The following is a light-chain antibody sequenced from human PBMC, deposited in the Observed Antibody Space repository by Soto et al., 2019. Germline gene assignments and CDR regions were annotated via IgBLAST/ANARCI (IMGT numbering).Light chain of an antibody. V-gene: IGKV2-28*01. CDR2: MGF. CDR3: MQALQTPRT. J-gene: IGKJ1*01. Sequence: DIVMTQSPLSLPVTPGEAVSISCRSSQSLLHKNGNNYFNWYLQKPGQSPQLLIYMGFKRASGVHDRFSGSGSGTYFTLRISRVEAEDAGVYYCMQALQTPRTFGQGTKVEIK. CDR1: QSLLHKNGNNY.